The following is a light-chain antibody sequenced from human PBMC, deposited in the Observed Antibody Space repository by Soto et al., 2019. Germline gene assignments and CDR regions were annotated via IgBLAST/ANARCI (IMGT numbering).Light chain of an antibody. CDR3: QQYGSSPET. V-gene: IGKV3-20*01. Sequence: EVLLTQSPDILSLSPGERVTLFCRASQGGIRNYLAWYQQRPGQAPRLLISAASDRATGIPDRFSGSQSGTDFTLTINKLEPEDSAVYYCQQYGSSPETFGQGTKVDIK. CDR2: AAS. CDR1: QGGIRNY. J-gene: IGKJ2*01.